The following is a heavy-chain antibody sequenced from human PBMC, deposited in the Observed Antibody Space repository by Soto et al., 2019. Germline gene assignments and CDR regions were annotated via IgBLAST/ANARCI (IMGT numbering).Heavy chain of an antibody. J-gene: IGHJ4*02. CDR2: INHSGST. CDR1: GGSFSGYY. D-gene: IGHD5-18*01. CDR3: ARGVRGYSYGTGGD. Sequence: QVQLQQWGAGLLKPSETLSLTCAVYGGSFSGYYWSWIRQPPGKGLEWIGEINHSGSTNYNPSLKSRFTISVDTSKNQFPLKLSSVTAADTAVYYCARGVRGYSYGTGGDWGQGTLVTVSS. V-gene: IGHV4-34*01.